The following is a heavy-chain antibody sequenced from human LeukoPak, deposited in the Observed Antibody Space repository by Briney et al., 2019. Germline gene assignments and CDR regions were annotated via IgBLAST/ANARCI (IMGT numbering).Heavy chain of an antibody. J-gene: IGHJ6*03. D-gene: IGHD3-22*01. Sequence: GGSLRLSCAASGFTFSSYAMHWVRQAPGKGLEWVAVISYDGSNKYYADSVKGRFTISRDNSKNTLYLQMNSLRAEDTAVYYCAKGVDYYDSSGYSYYYYMDVWGKGTTVTVSS. CDR2: ISYDGSNK. CDR1: GFTFSSYA. V-gene: IGHV3-30*04. CDR3: AKGVDYYDSSGYSYYYYMDV.